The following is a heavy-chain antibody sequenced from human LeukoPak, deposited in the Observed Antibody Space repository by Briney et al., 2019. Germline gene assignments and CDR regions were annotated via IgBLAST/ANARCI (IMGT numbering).Heavy chain of an antibody. CDR3: ASPPAGYYDSSGYYYRDY. D-gene: IGHD3-22*01. Sequence: GGSLRLSCAASGFTFDDYGMSWVRQAPGKGLEWVSGINWNGGSTGYADSAKGRFTISRDNAKNSLYLQMNSLRAEDTALYHCASPPAGYYDSSGYYYRDYWGQGTLVTVSS. CDR2: INWNGGST. V-gene: IGHV3-20*01. CDR1: GFTFDDYG. J-gene: IGHJ4*02.